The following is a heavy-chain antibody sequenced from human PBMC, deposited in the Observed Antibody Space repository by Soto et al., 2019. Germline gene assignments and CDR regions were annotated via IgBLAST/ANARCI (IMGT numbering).Heavy chain of an antibody. D-gene: IGHD5-12*01. CDR3: ARDNHGIVATTFDL. CDR2: ISAYNGNT. V-gene: IGHV1-18*01. J-gene: IGHJ4*02. Sequence: ASVKVSCKASGYTFTSYGISWVRQAPGQGLEWMGWISAYNGNTNYAQKLQGRVTMTTDTSTSTAYMELRSLRSDDTAVYYCARDNHGIVATTFDLWGQGSLVTVSS. CDR1: GYTFTSYG.